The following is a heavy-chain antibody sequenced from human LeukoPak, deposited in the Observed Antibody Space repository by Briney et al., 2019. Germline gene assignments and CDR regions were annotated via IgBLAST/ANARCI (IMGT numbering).Heavy chain of an antibody. CDR1: GYTFTSYY. Sequence: ASVKVSCKASGYTFTSYYMHWVRQAPGQGLEWMGISNPSGGSTSYAQKFQGRVTMTRDTSTSTVYMELSSLRSEDTAVYYCARNRDGDTPRSLYYYGMDVWGQGTTVTVSS. CDR3: ARNRDGDTPRSLYYYGMDV. V-gene: IGHV1-46*01. CDR2: SNPSGGST. D-gene: IGHD4-17*01. J-gene: IGHJ6*02.